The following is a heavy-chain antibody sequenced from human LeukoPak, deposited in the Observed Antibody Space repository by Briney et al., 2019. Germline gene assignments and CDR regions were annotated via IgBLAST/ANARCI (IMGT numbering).Heavy chain of an antibody. CDR3: ASLGIVGATGGFDI. V-gene: IGHV3-7*01. D-gene: IGHD1-26*01. CDR1: GFTFSSYA. Sequence: GGSLRLSCAASGFTFSSYAMSWVRQAPGKGLERVANIKEDGSEKYYVDSVKGRFTISRDNAKNSLYLQMSSLRAEDTAVYYCASLGIVGATGGFDIWGQGTMVTVSS. J-gene: IGHJ3*02. CDR2: IKEDGSEK.